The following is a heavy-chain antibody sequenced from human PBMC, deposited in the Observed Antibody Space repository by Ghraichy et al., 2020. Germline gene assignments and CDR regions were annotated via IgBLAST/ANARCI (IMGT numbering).Heavy chain of an antibody. CDR2: TYYRSKWYN. Sequence: SQTLSLTCAISGDSVSNTGASWNWIRQSPSRGLEWLGRTYYRSKWYNDYAPSVTSRITVNPDTSRNQFSLQLKSVTPEDTAVYYCAKGWGTVGWDYYYGMEFWGQGTPVTVSS. J-gene: IGHJ6*02. CDR1: GDSVSNTGAS. D-gene: IGHD3-16*01. CDR3: AKGWGTVGWDYYYGMEF. V-gene: IGHV6-1*01.